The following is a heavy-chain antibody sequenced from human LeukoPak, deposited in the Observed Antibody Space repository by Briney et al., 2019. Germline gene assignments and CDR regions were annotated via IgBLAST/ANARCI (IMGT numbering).Heavy chain of an antibody. J-gene: IGHJ4*02. V-gene: IGHV3-23*01. CDR3: ARHRPAARAIYFEY. CDR2: ISGSGDST. D-gene: IGHD2-2*01. Sequence: GGSLRLSCAASGFTFSSYAMSWVRQAPGKGLEWVSAISGSGDSTYYADSVKGRFTISRDSSKNTLYLQMNSLRAEDTAVYYCARHRPAARAIYFEYWGQGTLVTVSS. CDR1: GFTFSSYA.